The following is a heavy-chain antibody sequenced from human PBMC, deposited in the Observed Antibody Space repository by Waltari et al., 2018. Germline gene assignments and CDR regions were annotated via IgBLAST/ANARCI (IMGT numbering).Heavy chain of an antibody. V-gene: IGHV5-51*03. Sequence: EVQLVQSGAEVKKPGESLKISCQASGYTFTLHWIGWVRQTPGKGLEWMGIIYPGDSDLSYSPSFQGQVSISAYKSMKTAYLQWSSLTYEDTAVYYCTRDRVGYCSGGTCYSRWFDPWGQGTLVTVSS. CDR2: IYPGDSDL. CDR3: TRDRVGYCSGGTCYSRWFDP. D-gene: IGHD2-15*01. CDR1: GYTFTLHW. J-gene: IGHJ5*02.